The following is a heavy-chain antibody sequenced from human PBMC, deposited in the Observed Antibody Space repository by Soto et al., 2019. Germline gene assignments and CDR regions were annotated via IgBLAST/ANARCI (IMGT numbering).Heavy chain of an antibody. CDR2: VSTNDDRT. D-gene: IGHD3-22*01. CDR3: ARELNTGSSAYSSFAF. Sequence: QVQLLQSGPEVKMPGASVKVSCKTSGYIFTAYGLAWLRQAPGQRPEWMGWVSTNDDRTNYAQKFQGRVTMTTDRSTTTTSMESRSLSPDDTAVYYCARELNTGSSAYSSFAFWGQGTLVTVSS. J-gene: IGHJ4*02. CDR1: GYIFTAYG. V-gene: IGHV1-18*01.